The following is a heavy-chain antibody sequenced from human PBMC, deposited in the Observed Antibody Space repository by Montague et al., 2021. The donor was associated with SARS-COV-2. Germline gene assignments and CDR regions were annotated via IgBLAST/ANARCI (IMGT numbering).Heavy chain of an antibody. CDR3: VRDTGSAQAGFDA. D-gene: IGHD4-17*01. CDR2: TNYRSKWTS. Sequence: CAISGDSVRSNTAAWNWIRQSPSVGLEWLGRTNYRSKWTSDYATSVEGRISIDPDTSKNQFFLHLRSVTLEDTGVYYCVRDTGSAQAGFDAWGQGTLVTVSS. J-gene: IGHJ4*02. CDR1: GDSVRSNTAA. V-gene: IGHV6-1*01.